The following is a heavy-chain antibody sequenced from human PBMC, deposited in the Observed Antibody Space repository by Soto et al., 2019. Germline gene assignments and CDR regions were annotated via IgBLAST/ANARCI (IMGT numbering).Heavy chain of an antibody. J-gene: IGHJ4*02. V-gene: IGHV1-18*01. CDR2: ISAYNGNT. CDR3: ASIEYDYVWGSYRPHFDY. Sequence: ASVKVSCKASGYTFTSYGISWVRQAPGQGLEWMGWISAYNGNTNYAQKFQGRVTITADESTSTAYMELSSLRSEDTAVYYCASIEYDYVWGSYRPHFDYWGQGTLVTVSS. D-gene: IGHD3-16*02. CDR1: GYTFTSYG.